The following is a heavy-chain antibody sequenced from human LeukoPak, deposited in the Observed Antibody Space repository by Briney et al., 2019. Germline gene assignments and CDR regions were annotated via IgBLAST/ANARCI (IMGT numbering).Heavy chain of an antibody. Sequence: ASVKLSCKASGGTFSSYAISWVRQAPGQGLEWMGGIIPIFGTANYAQKFQDRVTITADESTSTAYMELSSLRSEDTAVYYCARAGLGGYSGYDVDYWGQGTLVTVSS. D-gene: IGHD5-12*01. CDR1: GGTFSSYA. V-gene: IGHV1-69*13. CDR3: ARAGLGGYSGYDVDY. CDR2: IIPIFGTA. J-gene: IGHJ4*02.